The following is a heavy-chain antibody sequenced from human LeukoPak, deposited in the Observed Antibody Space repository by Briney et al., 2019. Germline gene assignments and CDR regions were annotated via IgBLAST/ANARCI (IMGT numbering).Heavy chain of an antibody. J-gene: IGHJ4*02. CDR3: ARDANGYSSSFFDY. Sequence: SVKVSCKASGGTFSSYAISWVRQAPGQGLEWMGGIIPIFGTANYAQKFQGRVTITTDESTSTVYMELSSLRSEDTAVYYCARDANGYSSSFFDYWGQGTLVTVSS. D-gene: IGHD6-13*01. CDR1: GGTFSSYA. V-gene: IGHV1-69*05. CDR2: IIPIFGTA.